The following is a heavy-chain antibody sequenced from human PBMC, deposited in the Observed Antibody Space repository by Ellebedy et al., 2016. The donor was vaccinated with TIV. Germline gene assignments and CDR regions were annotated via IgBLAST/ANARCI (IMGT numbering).Heavy chain of an antibody. J-gene: IGHJ2*01. CDR1: GFTFSSYW. Sequence: GGSLRLXXAASGFTFSSYWMSWVRQAPGKGLEWVANIKQDGSEKYYVDSVKGRFTISRDNAKNSLYLQMNSLRAEDTAVYYCAREPREKDIVLMVYASYWYFDLWGRGTLVTVSS. CDR3: AREPREKDIVLMVYASYWYFDL. CDR2: IKQDGSEK. V-gene: IGHV3-7*01. D-gene: IGHD2-8*01.